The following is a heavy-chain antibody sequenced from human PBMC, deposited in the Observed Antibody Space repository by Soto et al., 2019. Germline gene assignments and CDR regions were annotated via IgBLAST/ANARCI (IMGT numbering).Heavy chain of an antibody. J-gene: IGHJ5*02. CDR2: MNPNSGNT. D-gene: IGHD5-18*01. CDR3: GGDKCRAGFDP. V-gene: IGHV1-8*01. Sequence: QVQLVQSGAEVKKPGASVKVSCKASGYTFTSYDINWVRQATGQGLEWMGWMNPNSGNTGYAQKFKGRVTMTRNTSINTAYMELSSLRYEATAVYYCGGDKCRAGFDPWGQGTLITVSS. CDR1: GYTFTSYD.